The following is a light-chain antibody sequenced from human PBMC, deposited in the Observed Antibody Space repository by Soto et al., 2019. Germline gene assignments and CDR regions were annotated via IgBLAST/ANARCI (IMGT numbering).Light chain of an antibody. V-gene: IGKV3-11*01. CDR2: DAS. CDR1: QSVSSY. Sequence: EIVLTQSPATLSLSPGERATLSCRASQSVSSYLAWYQQKPGQAPRLLIYDASNRATGIPARFSGSGSGTDFTLTISSLEPEDFAVYYCHQYSSSTKTFGQGTKVEIK. CDR3: HQYSSSTKT. J-gene: IGKJ1*01.